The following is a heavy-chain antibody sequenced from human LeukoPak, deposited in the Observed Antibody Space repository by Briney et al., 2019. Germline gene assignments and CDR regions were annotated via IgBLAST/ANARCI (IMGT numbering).Heavy chain of an antibody. CDR1: GFTFSSYG. CDR3: AKLPPAQLGYCSSTSCYDY. Sequence: GESLSLSCAASGFTFSSYGMHWVRPAPGKGLEWVAVISYDGSNKYYADSVKGRFTISRDNSKNTLYLQMNSLRAEDTAVYYCAKLPPAQLGYCSSTSCYDYWGQGTLVTVSS. J-gene: IGHJ4*02. V-gene: IGHV3-30*18. CDR2: ISYDGSNK. D-gene: IGHD2-2*01.